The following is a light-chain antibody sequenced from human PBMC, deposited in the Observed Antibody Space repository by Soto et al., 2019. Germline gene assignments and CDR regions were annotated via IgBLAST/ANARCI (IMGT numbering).Light chain of an antibody. CDR2: DVN. CDR3: TSRTTSTTMI. J-gene: IGLJ2*01. Sequence: QSALTQPASVSGSPGQSITISCTGTSSDLGAYNFVSWYQQHPGKAPKLMLYDVNIRPSGVSNRFSGSKSGNTASLTISGLQDEDEADYYCTSRTTSTTMIFGGGTKLTVL. V-gene: IGLV2-14*03. CDR1: SSDLGAYNF.